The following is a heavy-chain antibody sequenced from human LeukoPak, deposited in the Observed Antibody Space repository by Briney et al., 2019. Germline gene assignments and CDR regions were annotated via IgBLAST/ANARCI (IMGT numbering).Heavy chain of an antibody. J-gene: IGHJ3*02. CDR3: ATRVVGYCSGGSCPDDAFDI. V-gene: IGHV1-8*01. CDR1: GYTFTSYD. CDR2: MNPNSGNT. Sequence: GASVKVSCKASGYTFTSYDINWVRQATGQGLEWMGWMNPNSGNTGYAQKFQGRVTMTRNTPISTAYMELSSLRSEDTAVYYCATRVVGYCSGGSCPDDAFDIWSQGTMVTVSS. D-gene: IGHD2-15*01.